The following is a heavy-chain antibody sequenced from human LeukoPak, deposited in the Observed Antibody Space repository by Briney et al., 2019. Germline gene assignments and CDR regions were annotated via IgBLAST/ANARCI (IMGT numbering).Heavy chain of an antibody. CDR1: GYTLTELS. V-gene: IGHV1-24*01. CDR2: FDPEDGET. CDR3: ATDLRYCSGGSCYRDY. D-gene: IGHD2-15*01. Sequence: ASVKVSCKVSGYTLTELSMHWVRQAPGKGLEWMGGFDPEDGETIYAQKFQGRVTMTEGTSTDTAYMELSSLRSEDTAVYYCATDLRYCSGGSCYRDYWGQGTLVTVSS. J-gene: IGHJ4*02.